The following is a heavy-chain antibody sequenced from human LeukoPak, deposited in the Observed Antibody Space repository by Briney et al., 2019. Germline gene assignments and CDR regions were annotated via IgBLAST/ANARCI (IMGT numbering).Heavy chain of an antibody. D-gene: IGHD6-19*01. J-gene: IGHJ6*02. CDR3: AREGYSSGWYGLHYYYYYGMDV. V-gene: IGHV1-2*02. CDR2: INPNSGGT. Sequence: GASVKVSCKASGYTFTGYYMHWVRQAPGQGLEWMGWINPNSGGTNYAQKFQGRVTMTRDTSISTAYMELRSLRSDDTAVYYCAREGYSSGWYGLHYYYYYGMDVWGQGTTVTVSS. CDR1: GYTFTGYY.